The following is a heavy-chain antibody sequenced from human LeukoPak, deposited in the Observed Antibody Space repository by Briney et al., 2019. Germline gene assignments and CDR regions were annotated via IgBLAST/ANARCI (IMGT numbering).Heavy chain of an antibody. CDR2: ISGSGGST. J-gene: IGHJ6*02. Sequence: GGSLRLSCAASGFTFSSYAMSWVRQAPGKGLEWVSAISGSGGSTYYADSVKGRFTISRDNSKNTLYLQMNSLRAEDTAVYYCAKDLPVGGYDFYYYGMDVWGQGTTVTVSS. D-gene: IGHD5-12*01. CDR1: GFTFSSYA. CDR3: AKDLPVGGYDFYYYGMDV. V-gene: IGHV3-23*01.